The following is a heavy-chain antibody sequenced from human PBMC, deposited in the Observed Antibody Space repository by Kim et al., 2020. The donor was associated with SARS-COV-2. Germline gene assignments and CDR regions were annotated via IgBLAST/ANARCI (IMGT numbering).Heavy chain of an antibody. J-gene: IGHJ4*02. CDR2: IDTNTGNP. CDR1: VYTFTKYA. Sequence: ASVKVSCKAFVYTFTKYAINWVRQAPGQGLDWMGWIDTNTGNPTHAQGFTGRFVFSFDSSVRTAYLQISGLKPEDTAIYFCARGDPRDYWGQGTLVTVSS. V-gene: IGHV7-4-1*02. CDR3: ARGDPRDY.